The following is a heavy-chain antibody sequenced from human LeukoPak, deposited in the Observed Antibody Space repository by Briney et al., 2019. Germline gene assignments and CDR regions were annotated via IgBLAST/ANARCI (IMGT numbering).Heavy chain of an antibody. CDR3: ATEDLIAAVDTGLDY. V-gene: IGHV1-24*01. J-gene: IGHJ4*02. Sequence: GASVKVSCKVSGYSLTELSMHWVRQAPGKGLEWMGSFDPEHGDTICAQRLQGRVTMTEDTSTDTAYMELSSLRSEDTAVYYCATEDLIAAVDTGLDYWGQGTLATVSS. CDR2: FDPEHGDT. D-gene: IGHD6-13*01. CDR1: GYSLTELS.